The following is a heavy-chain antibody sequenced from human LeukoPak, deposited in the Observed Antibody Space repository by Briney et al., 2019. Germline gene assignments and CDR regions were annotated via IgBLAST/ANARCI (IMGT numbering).Heavy chain of an antibody. V-gene: IGHV3-11*04. CDR2: ISSSGNTT. CDR3: ARDGGSSWYFDY. D-gene: IGHD6-13*01. CDR1: GFTFSDYY. Sequence: GGSLRLSCAASGFTFSDYYMSWIRQAPGKGLEWVSYISSSGNTTYHADSVKGRFTISRDNAKNSLYLQMSSLRAEDTAVYYCARDGGSSWYFDYWGQGTLVTVSS. J-gene: IGHJ4*02.